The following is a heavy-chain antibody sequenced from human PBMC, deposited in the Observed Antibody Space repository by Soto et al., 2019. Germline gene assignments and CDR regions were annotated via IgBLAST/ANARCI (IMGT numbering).Heavy chain of an antibody. CDR2: IIPILGIA. Sequence: QVQLVQSGAEVKKPGSSVKVSCKASGGTFSSYTISWVRQAPGQGLEWMGRIIPILGIANYAQKFQGRVTITADKSTSTAYMELSSLRSEDTAVYYCARDSAVVAASYFDYWGQGTLVTVSS. CDR1: GGTFSSYT. D-gene: IGHD2-15*01. V-gene: IGHV1-69*08. CDR3: ARDSAVVAASYFDY. J-gene: IGHJ4*02.